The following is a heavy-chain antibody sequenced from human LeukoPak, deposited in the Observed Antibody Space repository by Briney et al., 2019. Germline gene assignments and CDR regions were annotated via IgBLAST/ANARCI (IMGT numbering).Heavy chain of an antibody. D-gene: IGHD3-22*01. CDR3: ARDHHRRLYDSQARDTFDI. V-gene: IGHV3-20*04. CDR2: LNWNGAST. CDR1: GFTFDDYG. Sequence: PGGSLRLSCAASGFTFDDYGLSWVRQVPGKGLEWVSGLNWNGASTGYADSVKGRFTISRDNAKNSLYLQMNSLRAEDTAVYYCARDHHRRLYDSQARDTFDIWGQGTMVTVSS. J-gene: IGHJ3*02.